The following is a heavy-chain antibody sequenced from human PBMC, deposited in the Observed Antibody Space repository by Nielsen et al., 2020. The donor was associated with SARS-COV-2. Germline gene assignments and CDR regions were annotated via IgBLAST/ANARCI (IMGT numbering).Heavy chain of an antibody. J-gene: IGHJ4*02. CDR1: GFTFSDYY. Sequence: GESLKISCAASGFTFSDYYMSWIRQAPGKGLEWVSYISSSSSYTNYADSVKGRFTISRDNAKNSLYLQMNSLRDEDTAVYYCASTSFDWLDSAYDYWGQGTLVTVSS. CDR3: ASTSFDWLDSAYDY. D-gene: IGHD3-9*01. CDR2: ISSSSSYT. V-gene: IGHV3-11*06.